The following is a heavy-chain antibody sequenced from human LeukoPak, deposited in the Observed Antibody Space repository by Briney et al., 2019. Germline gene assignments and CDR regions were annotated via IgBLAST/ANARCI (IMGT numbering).Heavy chain of an antibody. J-gene: IGHJ4*02. V-gene: IGHV1-2*02. CDR2: INPNSGGT. Sequence: ASVKVSCKASGYTFTSYGISWVRQAPGQGLEWMGWINPNSGGTNYAQKFQGRVTMTRDTSISTAYMELSRLRSDDTAVYYCARSFYSSTSCCHVDYWGQGTLVTVSS. CDR3: ARSFYSSTSCCHVDY. CDR1: GYTFTSYG. D-gene: IGHD2-2*01.